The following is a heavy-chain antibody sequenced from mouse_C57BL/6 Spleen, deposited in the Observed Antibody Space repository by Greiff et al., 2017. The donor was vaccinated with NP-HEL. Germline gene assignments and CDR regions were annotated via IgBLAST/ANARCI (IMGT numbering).Heavy chain of an antibody. D-gene: IGHD1-1*01. CDR2: ISDGGSYT. CDR1: GFTFSSYA. V-gene: IGHV5-4*03. Sequence: EVNLVESGGGLVKPGGSLKLSCAASGFTFSSYAMSWVRQTPEKRLEWVATISDGGSYTYYPDNVKGRFTISRDNAKNNLYLQMSHLKSEDTAMYDCARGYGSSGWFAYWGQGTLVTVSA. CDR3: ARGYGSSGWFAY. J-gene: IGHJ3*01.